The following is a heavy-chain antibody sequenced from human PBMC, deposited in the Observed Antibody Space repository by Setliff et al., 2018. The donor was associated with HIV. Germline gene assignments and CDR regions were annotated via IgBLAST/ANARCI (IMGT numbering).Heavy chain of an antibody. CDR2: ISGYNGNT. V-gene: IGHV1-18*01. CDR3: ARQFSNSFDY. Sequence: ASVKVSCKSSGYTFTSYGISWVRQAPGQGLEWMGWISGYNGNTNYAQRFRGRVTMTADPSTSTVYMELRSLRSDDTAVYYCARQFSNSFDYWGQGALVTVSS. D-gene: IGHD7-27*01. CDR1: GYTFTSYG. J-gene: IGHJ4*02.